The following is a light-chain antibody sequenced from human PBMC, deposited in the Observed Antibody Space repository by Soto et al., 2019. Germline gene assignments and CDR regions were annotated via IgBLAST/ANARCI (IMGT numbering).Light chain of an antibody. CDR2: DVS. V-gene: IGLV2-14*01. Sequence: QSALTQPASVSGSPGQSITISCSGTSSDVGGYNSVSWYQQYPGTAPKLLIYDVSYRPSGISTRFSGSKSGDTASLTISGLQADDEADYFCSSYSSTSTRVYGGGTQLTVL. J-gene: IGLJ3*02. CDR1: SSDVGGYNS. CDR3: SSYSSTSTRV.